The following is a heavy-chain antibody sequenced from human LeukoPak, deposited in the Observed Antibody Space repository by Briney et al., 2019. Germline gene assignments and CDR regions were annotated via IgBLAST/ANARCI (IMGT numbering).Heavy chain of an antibody. Sequence: GGSLRLSCAASGFTLSSYWMNWVRQAPGKGLEWVANINQDGSEKYYVDSVKGRFTISRDNGKNSLYLQLNSLRAEDTAVYYCAREGPGEYFDYWGQGTLVTVSS. CDR2: INQDGSEK. CDR3: AREGPGEYFDY. J-gene: IGHJ4*02. V-gene: IGHV3-7*01. CDR1: GFTLSSYW. D-gene: IGHD3-10*01.